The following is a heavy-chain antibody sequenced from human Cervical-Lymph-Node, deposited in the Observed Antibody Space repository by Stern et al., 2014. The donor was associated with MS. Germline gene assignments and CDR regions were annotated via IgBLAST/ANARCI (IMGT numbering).Heavy chain of an antibody. D-gene: IGHD4-17*01. V-gene: IGHV3-33*01. CDR2: IWYDGSNK. CDR3: ARDRDYGDYGWYFDL. Sequence: QLVESGGGVVQPGRSLRLSCAASGFTFSSYGMHWVRQAPGKGLEWVAVIWYDGSNKYYADSVKGRFTISRDNSKNTLYLQMNSLRAEDTAVYYCARDRDYGDYGWYFDLWGRGTLVTVSS. CDR1: GFTFSSYG. J-gene: IGHJ2*01.